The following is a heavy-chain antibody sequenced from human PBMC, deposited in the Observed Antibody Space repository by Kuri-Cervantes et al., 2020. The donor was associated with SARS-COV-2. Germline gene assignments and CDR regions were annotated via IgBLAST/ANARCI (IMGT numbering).Heavy chain of an antibody. CDR2: ISNSSSYI. Sequence: GESLKISCAASGFTFSSYSMNWVRQAPGKGLEWVSSISNSSSYIYYADSVKGRFTISRDNAKNSLYLQMNSLRAEDTAVYYCARDCDGSCSSTSCFRRYDSSGYYILWGQGTLVTVSS. V-gene: IGHV3-21*01. D-gene: IGHD2-2*01. CDR1: GFTFSSYS. J-gene: IGHJ4*02. CDR3: ARDCDGSCSSTSCFRRYDSSGYYIL.